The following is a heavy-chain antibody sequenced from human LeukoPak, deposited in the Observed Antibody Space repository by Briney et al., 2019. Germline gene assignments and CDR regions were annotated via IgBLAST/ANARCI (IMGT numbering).Heavy chain of an antibody. CDR3: ARGYDSWDS. D-gene: IGHD3-16*01. Sequence: GGSLRLSCAVSGFTFRSDEMNWVRQAPGKGLQWISYINTDGATIYYADSVKGRFTISRDNAKNSLYLQMNSLRAEDTAVYYCARGYDSWDSWGQGTLVTVSS. CDR2: INTDGATI. J-gene: IGHJ4*02. V-gene: IGHV3-48*03. CDR1: GFTFRSDE.